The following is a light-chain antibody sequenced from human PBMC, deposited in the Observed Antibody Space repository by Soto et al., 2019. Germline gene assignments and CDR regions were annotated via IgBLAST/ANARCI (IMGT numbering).Light chain of an antibody. CDR2: GAS. Sequence: DIQMTQSPSTLSASVGGRVTITCRASQSVATWVAWYQQKPGKAPKLLIYGASNLESGVPSRFSGSGCGTEFTLTITTLPTDDFATYFCQQYNRNTWSFGPGTKVDIK. V-gene: IGKV1-5*01. J-gene: IGKJ1*01. CDR1: QSVATW. CDR3: QQYNRNTWS.